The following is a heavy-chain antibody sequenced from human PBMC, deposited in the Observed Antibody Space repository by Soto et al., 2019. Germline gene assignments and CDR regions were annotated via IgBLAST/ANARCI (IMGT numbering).Heavy chain of an antibody. V-gene: IGHV4-59*01. CDR3: ARDQSGSYYRWFDP. CDR1: GGSISSYY. J-gene: IGHJ5*02. D-gene: IGHD1-26*01. CDR2: IYYSGST. Sequence: SETLSLTCTVSGGSISSYYWSWIRQPPGKGLEWIGYIYYSGSTNYNPSLKSRVTISVDTSKNQFSLKLSSVTAADTAVYYCARDQSGSYYRWFDPWGQGTLVTVSS.